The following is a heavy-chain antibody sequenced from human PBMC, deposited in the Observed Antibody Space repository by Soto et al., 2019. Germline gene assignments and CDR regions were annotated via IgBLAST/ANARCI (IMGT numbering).Heavy chain of an antibody. J-gene: IGHJ6*02. CDR1: GGSLSSRSYS. V-gene: IGHV4-30-2*01. CDR3: SRDFGEEGYYYDSSACAYGIDV. D-gene: IGHD3-22*01. Sequence: TLSLTCAVSGGSLSSRSYSLSWISQPPGKGLEGTGFIYQSGSTYYNPSLKSRVTVSLDRPKNQFSLKLSSVTAADTAVYYCSRDFGEEGYYYDSSACAYGIDVRGQGPTVT. CDR2: IYQSGST.